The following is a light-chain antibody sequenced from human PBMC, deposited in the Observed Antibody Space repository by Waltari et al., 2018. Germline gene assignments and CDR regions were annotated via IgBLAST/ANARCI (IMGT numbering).Light chain of an antibody. CDR3: QQYNNWPPYT. CDR1: QSVNSN. V-gene: IGKV3-15*01. CDR2: VAS. Sequence: ETVMTQSPATLSVSPGERATLSCRARQSVNSNFAWYQLQPGQAPRLLLYVASTRATGIPARFSGSGSGTEFTLNISSLQSEDFAFYYCQQYNNWPPYTFGQGTKLEI. J-gene: IGKJ2*01.